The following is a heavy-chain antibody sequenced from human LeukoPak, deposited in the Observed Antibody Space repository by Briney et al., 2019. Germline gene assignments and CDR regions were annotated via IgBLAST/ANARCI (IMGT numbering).Heavy chain of an antibody. CDR2: ISGSGGST. V-gene: IGHV3-23*01. D-gene: IGHD6-13*01. CDR1: GFTFSSYA. J-gene: IGHJ4*02. CDR3: AKGVFSWSYYYYFDY. Sequence: GGSLRLSCAASGFTFSSYAMSWVRQAPGKGLGWVSAISGSGGSTYYADSVKGRFTISRDNSKNTLYLQMNSLRAEDTAVYYCAKGVFSWSYYYYFDYWGQGTLVTVSS.